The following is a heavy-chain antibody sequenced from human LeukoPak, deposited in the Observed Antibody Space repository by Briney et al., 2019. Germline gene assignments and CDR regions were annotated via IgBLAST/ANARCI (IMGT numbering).Heavy chain of an antibody. CDR2: ISDYNGNT. J-gene: IGHJ6*02. CDR1: GYTFTSYG. CDR3: ARDRPYYYSYYYYGMDV. V-gene: IGHV1-18*01. Sequence: ASVTVSCTASGYTFTSYGISWVRQAPGQGLEWMGWISDYNGNTNYAQKLQGRVTMTTDTSTSTAYMELRSLRSDDTAVYYCARDRPYYYSYYYYGMDVWGQGTTVTVSS. D-gene: IGHD1-26*01.